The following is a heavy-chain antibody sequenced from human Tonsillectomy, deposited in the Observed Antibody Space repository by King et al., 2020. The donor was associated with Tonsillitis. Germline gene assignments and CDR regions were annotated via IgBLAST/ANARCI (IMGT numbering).Heavy chain of an antibody. CDR1: GGSISSYY. J-gene: IGHJ3*02. Sequence: LQLQESGPGLVKPSETLSLTCTVSGGSISSYYWRWIRQPPGKGPEWIGYIYYSGCTNSNPALKSCVTISVDTSNNPFSLQLSSVTAADTAVYYCARGYSSYDAFDIWGQGTMVTVSS. CDR3: ARGYSSYDAFDI. CDR2: IYYSGCT. D-gene: IGHD6-19*01. V-gene: IGHV4-59*01.